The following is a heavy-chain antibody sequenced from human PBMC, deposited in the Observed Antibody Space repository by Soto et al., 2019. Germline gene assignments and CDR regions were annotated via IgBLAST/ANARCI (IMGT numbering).Heavy chain of an antibody. D-gene: IGHD3-22*01. Sequence: ASVKVSCKASGYTFTSYDINWVRQATGQGLEGMGWMNPNSGNTGYAQKFQGTVTMTRSTSINTAYMELSSLRSEDTAVYYCARGGYYYDSSAYYRPFDYWGQGTRVTVSA. V-gene: IGHV1-8*01. CDR3: ARGGYYYDSSAYYRPFDY. CDR1: GYTFTSYD. J-gene: IGHJ4*02. CDR2: MNPNSGNT.